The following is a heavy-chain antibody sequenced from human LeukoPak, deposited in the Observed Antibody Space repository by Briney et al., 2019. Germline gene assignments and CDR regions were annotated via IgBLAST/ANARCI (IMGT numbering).Heavy chain of an antibody. CDR2: IYYSGST. J-gene: IGHJ4*02. CDR1: GGSISSYY. V-gene: IGHV4-59*08. Sequence: SETLSLTCTVSGGSISSYYWSWIRQPPGKGLEWIGYIYYSGSTNYNPSLKSRVTISVDTSKNQFSLKLSSVTAADTAVYYCASHSRDSSSWPYFDYWGQGTLVTVSS. CDR3: ASHSRDSSSWPYFDY. D-gene: IGHD6-13*01.